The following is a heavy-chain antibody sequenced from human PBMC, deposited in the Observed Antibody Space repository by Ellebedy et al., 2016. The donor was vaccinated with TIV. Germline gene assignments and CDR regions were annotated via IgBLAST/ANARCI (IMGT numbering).Heavy chain of an antibody. D-gene: IGHD2/OR15-2a*01. J-gene: IGHJ4*02. V-gene: IGHV3-48*04. CDR2: ISSTTNTA. CDR3: ARGEMGNILIHGFFDS. CDR1: DYTFSSYT. Sequence: GGSLRLXCEGFDYTFSSYTMNWVRQAPGKGLEWVSYISSTTNTALYADSVKGRFTISRDNAKNSLYLQMNSLRVEDTAVYYCARGEMGNILIHGFFDSWGPGTLVTVPP.